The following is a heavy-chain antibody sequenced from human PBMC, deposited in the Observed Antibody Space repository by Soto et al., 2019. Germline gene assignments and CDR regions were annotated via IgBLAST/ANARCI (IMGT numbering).Heavy chain of an antibody. V-gene: IGHV3-30*18. CDR1: GFTFSDYG. CDR2: ISYDGSNK. D-gene: IGHD5-18*01. CDR3: AKEGHKAKDSDFDY. J-gene: IGHJ4*02. Sequence: QVQLVESGGGVVQPGRSLRLSCAASGFTFSDYGMHWVRQAPGKGLEWMAFISYDGSNKYYADSVKGRFTISRDNSKNTLYLQMNSLRAEDTAVYYCAKEGHKAKDSDFDYWGQGTLLTVSS.